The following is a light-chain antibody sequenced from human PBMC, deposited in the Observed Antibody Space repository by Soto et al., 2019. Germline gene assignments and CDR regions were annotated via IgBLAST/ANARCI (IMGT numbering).Light chain of an antibody. CDR2: DAS. CDR1: QSVSSN. Sequence: EIVMTQSPATLSVSPGERATLSCRASQSVSSNLAWYQQKPGQAPRLLIYDASTRATGIAARFSGSGSGTEFTLTISSLQSEDFAVYYCQQYNYWPWTFGQGTKVEIK. V-gene: IGKV3-15*01. CDR3: QQYNYWPWT. J-gene: IGKJ1*01.